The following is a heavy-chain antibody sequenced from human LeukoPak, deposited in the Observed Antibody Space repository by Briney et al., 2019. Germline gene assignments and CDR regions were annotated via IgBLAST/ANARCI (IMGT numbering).Heavy chain of an antibody. CDR3: TASGSYLRPD. CDR2: IYYSGST. D-gene: IGHD3-10*01. Sequence: SETLSLTCTVSGDSISSGDYHWSWIRQPPGKGLEWIGYIYYSGSTYYNPSLKSRVTISVDTSKNQFSLKLRSVTAADTAVYYCTASGSYLRPDWGQGTLATVSS. V-gene: IGHV4-30-4*08. J-gene: IGHJ4*02. CDR1: GDSISSGDYH.